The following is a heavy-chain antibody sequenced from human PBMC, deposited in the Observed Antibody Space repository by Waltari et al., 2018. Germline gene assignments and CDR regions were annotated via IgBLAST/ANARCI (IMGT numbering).Heavy chain of an antibody. CDR3: ARRADYGLDFDS. D-gene: IGHD4-17*01. V-gene: IGHV4-39*01. J-gene: IGHJ4*02. CDR1: GGYLDRGSSY. Sequence: QLQLQASGPRLVKPSETLSLTCTVSGGYLDRGSSYWGWIRQAPGQGLEWIGNIYHSGRTYYNPSLESRVNMSVETSNNQFSLLLKSVTAADTALYYCARRADYGLDFDSWGQGTLVAVSS. CDR2: IYHSGRT.